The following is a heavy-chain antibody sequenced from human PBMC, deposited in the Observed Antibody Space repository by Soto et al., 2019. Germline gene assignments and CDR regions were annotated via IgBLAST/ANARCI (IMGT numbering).Heavy chain of an antibody. CDR2: ISGSGGST. CDR1: GFTFSSYA. D-gene: IGHD4-4*01. CDR3: ANGGSNYYFDY. V-gene: IGHV3-23*01. Sequence: GGSLRLSCAASGFTFSSYAMSWVRQAPGKGLEWVSAISGSGGSTYYADSVKGRFTISRNNSKNTLYLQMNSLRAEDTAVYYCANGGSNYYFDYWGQGTLVTVSS. J-gene: IGHJ4*02.